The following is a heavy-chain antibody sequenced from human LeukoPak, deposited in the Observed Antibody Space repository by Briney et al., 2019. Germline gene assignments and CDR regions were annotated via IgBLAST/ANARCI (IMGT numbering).Heavy chain of an antibody. Sequence: PGRSLRLSCAASGFTFSSYGMHWVRQAPGKGLEWVAVIWYDRSNKYYADSVKGRFTISRDNSKNTLYLQMNSLRAEDTAVYYCARSPLWFGELLSTDYWGQGTLVTVSS. CDR1: GFTFSSYG. J-gene: IGHJ4*02. CDR2: IWYDRSNK. CDR3: ARSPLWFGELLSTDY. V-gene: IGHV3-33*01. D-gene: IGHD3-10*01.